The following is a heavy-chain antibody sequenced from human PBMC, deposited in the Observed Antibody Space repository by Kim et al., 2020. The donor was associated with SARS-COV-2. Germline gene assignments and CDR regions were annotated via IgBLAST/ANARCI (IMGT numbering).Heavy chain of an antibody. D-gene: IGHD3-9*01. CDR3: ARDEREVLRFFDWSYYYYYMDV. J-gene: IGHJ6*03. CDR1: GFTFSSYG. Sequence: GGSLRLSCAASGFTFSSYGMHWVRQAPGKGLEWVTVIWYDGSNKYYADSVKGRFTISRHNSKNTLYLQMNNLTAEDTAVYYCARDEREVLRFFDWSYYYYYMDVWGKGTTVTVSS. CDR2: IWYDGSNK. V-gene: IGHV3-33*01.